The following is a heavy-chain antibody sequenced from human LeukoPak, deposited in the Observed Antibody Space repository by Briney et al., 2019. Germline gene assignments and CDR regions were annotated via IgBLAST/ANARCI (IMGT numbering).Heavy chain of an antibody. D-gene: IGHD3-9*01. J-gene: IGHJ3*02. Sequence: SETLSLTCTVSGGSISGYYWSWIRRPTGKGLEWIGYINYSGSTNYNPSLKSRVTISVDTSKSQFSLKLTSVTAADTAVFYCARYFDWPWAFDIWGLGTMVTVSS. V-gene: IGHV4-59*01. CDR3: ARYFDWPWAFDI. CDR1: GGSISGYY. CDR2: INYSGST.